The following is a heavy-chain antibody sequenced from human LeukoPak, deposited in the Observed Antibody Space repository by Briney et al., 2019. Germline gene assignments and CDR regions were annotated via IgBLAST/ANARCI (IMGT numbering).Heavy chain of an antibody. D-gene: IGHD3-10*01. Sequence: PSETLSLTCAVSGGSISSGGYSWSWIRQPPGKGLEWIGYIYHSGSTYYNPSLKSRVTISVDRSKNQLSLKLSSVTAADTAVYYCARAERGYYGSGSLFEFDYWGQGTLVTVSS. CDR3: ARAERGYYGSGSLFEFDY. CDR1: GGSISSGGYS. CDR2: IYHSGST. V-gene: IGHV4-30-2*01. J-gene: IGHJ4*02.